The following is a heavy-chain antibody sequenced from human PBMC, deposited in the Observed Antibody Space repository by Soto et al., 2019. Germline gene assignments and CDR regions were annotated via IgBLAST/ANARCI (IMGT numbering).Heavy chain of an antibody. CDR1: GDCVSSRRDD. CDR2: IYYSGST. D-gene: IGHD2-15*01. Sequence: GDCVSSRRDDGGWISQPPGKGLEWIGSIYYSGSTYYNPSLKSRVTISVDTSKNQFSLKLSSVTAADTAVYYCARHEGYCSGGSSYSLVPFDYWGQGTLLTVSS. J-gene: IGHJ4*02. V-gene: IGHV4-39*01. CDR3: ARHEGYCSGGSSYSLVPFDY.